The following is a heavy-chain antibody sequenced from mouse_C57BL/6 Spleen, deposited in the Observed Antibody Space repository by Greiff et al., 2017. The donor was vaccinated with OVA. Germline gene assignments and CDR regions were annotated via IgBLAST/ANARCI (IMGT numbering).Heavy chain of an antibody. Sequence: QVQLQQPGVELVKPGASVKMSCKASGYTFTSYWITWVKQRPGQGLEWIGDIYPGSGSTNYNEKFKSKATLTVDTSSSTAYMQLSSLTSEDSAVYYCARNTVGDWYFDVWGTGTTVTVSS. CDR3: ARNTVGDWYFDV. V-gene: IGHV1-55*01. D-gene: IGHD1-1*01. J-gene: IGHJ1*03. CDR1: GYTFTSYW. CDR2: IYPGSGST.